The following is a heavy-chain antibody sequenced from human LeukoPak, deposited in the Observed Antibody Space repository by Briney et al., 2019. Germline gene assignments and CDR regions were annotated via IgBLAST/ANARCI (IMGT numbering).Heavy chain of an antibody. CDR3: AKRTYYDFWSGYAPFDY. V-gene: IGHV3-23*01. CDR2: ISGSGGST. CDR1: GFTFSSYA. Sequence: GGSLRLSCAASGFTFSSYAMSWVRQAPGKGLEWVSAISGSGGSTYYADSVKGRFTISRDNSKNTLYLQMNSLRAEDTAVYYCAKRTYYDFWSGYAPFDYWGQGTLSPSPQ. J-gene: IGHJ4*02. D-gene: IGHD3-3*01.